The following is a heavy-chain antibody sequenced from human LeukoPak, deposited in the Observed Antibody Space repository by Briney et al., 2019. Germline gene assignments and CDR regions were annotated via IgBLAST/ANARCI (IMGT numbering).Heavy chain of an antibody. Sequence: QAGGSLRLSCAASGFTFSNYWMHWVRQVPGKGLVWVSRINDYGSATFYADSVKGRFTIFRDNAKNTLFLQMSSLRAEDTAVYFCAREILAPGKTHDYWGQGTLVTVSS. CDR1: GFTFSNYW. CDR3: AREILAPGKTHDY. V-gene: IGHV3-74*01. CDR2: INDYGSAT. J-gene: IGHJ4*02.